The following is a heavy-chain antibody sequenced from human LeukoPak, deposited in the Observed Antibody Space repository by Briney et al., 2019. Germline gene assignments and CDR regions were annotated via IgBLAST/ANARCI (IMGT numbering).Heavy chain of an antibody. CDR2: IYNGDNT. J-gene: IGHJ4*02. V-gene: IGHV3-66*01. D-gene: IGHD5-24*01. CDR3: ARCMATIGPIDY. CDR1: RFTVATNH. Sequence: PGGSLRLSCAASRFTVATNHMNWVRQAPGKGPEWVSVIYNGDNTAYADSVKGRFTVSRDNSKNTLYLQMHSLRAEDTAVYYCARCMATIGPIDYWGQGTLVTVSS.